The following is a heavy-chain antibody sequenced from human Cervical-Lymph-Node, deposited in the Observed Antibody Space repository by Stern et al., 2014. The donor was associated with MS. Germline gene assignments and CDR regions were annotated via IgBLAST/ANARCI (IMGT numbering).Heavy chain of an antibody. J-gene: IGHJ4*02. Sequence: QMQLVQSGSELKKPGASIRISCKSSGYTFINYPITWVRQAPGQGLEWMGWINTNTGNPSYARGFTGRFVLSLDASVNTTYLQISSLKAEDTAVYFCARGAVGFRYWGQGTLVTVSS. CDR1: GYTFINYP. CDR2: INTNTGNP. D-gene: IGHD1-26*01. V-gene: IGHV7-4-1*02. CDR3: ARGAVGFRY.